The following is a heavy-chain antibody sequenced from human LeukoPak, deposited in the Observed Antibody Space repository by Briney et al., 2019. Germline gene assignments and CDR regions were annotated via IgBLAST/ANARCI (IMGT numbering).Heavy chain of an antibody. D-gene: IGHD3-10*01. CDR2: IYYSGST. CDR3: ARAQPITMVRGVIYYYYYMDV. J-gene: IGHJ6*03. V-gene: IGHV4-59*01. Sequence: PSETLSLTCTVSGGSISSYYWSWIRQPPGKGLEWIGYIYYSGSTNYNPSLKSRVTISADTSKNQSSLKLSSVTAADTAVYYCARAQPITMVRGVIYYYYYMDVWGKGTTVTVSS. CDR1: GGSISSYY.